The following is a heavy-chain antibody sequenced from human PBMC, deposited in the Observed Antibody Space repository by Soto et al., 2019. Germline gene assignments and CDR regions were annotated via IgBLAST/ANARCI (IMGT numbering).Heavy chain of an antibody. CDR1: GGSISSDDYY. D-gene: IGHD3-16*01. V-gene: IGHV4-31*03. J-gene: IGHJ6*02. CDR3: ARGWDYYGRDV. Sequence: SETLSLTCTVSGGSISSDDYYWNWIRQRPGKGLEWIGNIYYRGYTNYNPSLKSRIIMSMDMSENQFSLKLTSVTAADTAVYYCARGWDYYGRDVWGQGTTVTV. CDR2: IYYRGYT.